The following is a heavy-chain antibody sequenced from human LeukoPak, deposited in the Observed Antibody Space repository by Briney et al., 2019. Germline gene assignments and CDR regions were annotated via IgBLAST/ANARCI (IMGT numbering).Heavy chain of an antibody. CDR2: ISSNGGST. CDR1: GFTFSSYA. Sequence: GGSLRLSCAASGFTFSSYAMHWVRQAPGKGLEHVSAISSNGGSTYYANSVKGRFTISRDNSKNTLYLQMGSLRAEDMAVYYCARDSEYSSSWYLVSNWFDPWGQGTLVTVSS. J-gene: IGHJ5*02. D-gene: IGHD6-13*01. V-gene: IGHV3-64*01. CDR3: ARDSEYSSSWYLVSNWFDP.